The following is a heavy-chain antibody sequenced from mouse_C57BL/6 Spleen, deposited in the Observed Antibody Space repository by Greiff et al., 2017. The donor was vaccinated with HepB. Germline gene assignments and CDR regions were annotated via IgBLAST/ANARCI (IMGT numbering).Heavy chain of an antibody. J-gene: IGHJ1*03. CDR3: ARDPHYYGSRERYFDV. D-gene: IGHD1-1*01. Sequence: DVHLVESGGGLVKPGGSLKLSCAASGFTFSSYAMSWVRQTPEKRLEWVATISDGGSYTYYPDNVKGRFTISRDNAKNNLYLQMSHLKSEDTAMYYCARDPHYYGSRERYFDVWGTGTTVTVSS. CDR2: ISDGGSYT. CDR1: GFTFSSYA. V-gene: IGHV5-4*01.